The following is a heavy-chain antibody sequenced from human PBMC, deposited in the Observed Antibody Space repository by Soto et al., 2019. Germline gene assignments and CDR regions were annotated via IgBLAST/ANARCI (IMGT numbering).Heavy chain of an antibody. CDR1: GDTFTNYW. V-gene: IGHV5-51*01. CDR2: IYPGDSDT. CDR3: AASIFYYGMDV. Sequence: GESLKISCKCSGDTFTNYWIGWVLQMPVKGLEWMGIIYPGDSDTKYNPSFQGQVTISADKSITTTYLQWSSLKASDTAIYYCAASIFYYGMDVWGQGTTVTVSS. J-gene: IGHJ6*02.